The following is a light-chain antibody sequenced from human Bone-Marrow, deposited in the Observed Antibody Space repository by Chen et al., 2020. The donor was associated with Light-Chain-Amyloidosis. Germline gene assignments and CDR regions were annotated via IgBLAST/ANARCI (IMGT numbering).Light chain of an antibody. J-gene: IGKJ2*01. CDR2: GAS. Sequence: EIVITQPPATLSVSPGERATLSCRASQSVSSNLAWYQQKPGQAPRLLIYGASTRATGIPARFSGSGSGTEFTLTISSLQSEDFAVYYCQQYNNWYTFGQGTKLEIK. CDR1: QSVSSN. V-gene: IGKV3-15*01. CDR3: QQYNNWYT.